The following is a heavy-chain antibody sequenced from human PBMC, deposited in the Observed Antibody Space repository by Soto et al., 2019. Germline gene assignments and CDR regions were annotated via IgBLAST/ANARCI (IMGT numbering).Heavy chain of an antibody. J-gene: IGHJ5*02. D-gene: IGHD3-10*01. CDR3: AREVSSVMVRGVSWFDP. V-gene: IGHV1-18*01. CDR1: GYTFTSYG. Sequence: ASVKVSCKASGYTFTSYGIIWVRQAPGQGLEWMGWISAYNGNTNYAQKLQGRVTMTTDTSTSTAYMELRSLRSDDTAVYYCAREVSSVMVRGVSWFDPWGQGTLVTVSS. CDR2: ISAYNGNT.